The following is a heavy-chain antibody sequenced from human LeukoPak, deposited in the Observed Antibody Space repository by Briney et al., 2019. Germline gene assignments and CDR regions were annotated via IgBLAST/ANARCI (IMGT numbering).Heavy chain of an antibody. J-gene: IGHJ4*02. CDR2: IWYDGSNK. V-gene: IGHV3-33*06. Sequence: PGRSLRLSCAASGFTFSSYGMHWVRQAPGKGLEGVAVIWYDGSNKYYADSVKGRFTISRDNSKNTLYLQMNSLRAEDTAVYYCAKDRQAYYYFDYWGQGTLVTVSS. D-gene: IGHD2-21*01. CDR3: AKDRQAYYYFDY. CDR1: GFTFSSYG.